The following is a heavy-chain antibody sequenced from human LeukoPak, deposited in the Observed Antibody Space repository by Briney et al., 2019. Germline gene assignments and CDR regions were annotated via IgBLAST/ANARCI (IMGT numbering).Heavy chain of an antibody. D-gene: IGHD3-22*01. CDR3: AKLRGYGY. CDR1: GFTFSSYA. CDR2: ISGSGSANT. J-gene: IGHJ4*02. Sequence: TGGSLRLSCAASGFTFSSYAMSWVRQAPGKGLEWVSTISGSGSANTYYADSVRGRFTISRDNSKNTLYLQMNSLRAEDTALYYCAKLRGYGYWGLGTLVTVSS. V-gene: IGHV3-23*01.